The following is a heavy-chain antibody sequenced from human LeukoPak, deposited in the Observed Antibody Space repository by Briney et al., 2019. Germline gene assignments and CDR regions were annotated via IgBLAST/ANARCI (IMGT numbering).Heavy chain of an antibody. CDR3: ARGYCSSTSCYITGEWDY. CDR2: VIPIFGTA. CDR1: GGTFSSYA. V-gene: IGHV1-69*01. Sequence: SVKVSCKASGGTFSSYAIIWVRQAPGQGLEWMGGVIPIFGTANYAQKFQGRVTISADESTSTAYMELSSLRSEDTAVYYCARGYCSSTSCYITGEWDYWGQGTLVTVSS. J-gene: IGHJ4*02. D-gene: IGHD2-2*02.